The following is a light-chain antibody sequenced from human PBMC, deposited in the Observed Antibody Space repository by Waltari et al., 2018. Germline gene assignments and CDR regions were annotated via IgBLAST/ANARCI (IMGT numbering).Light chain of an antibody. V-gene: IGLV3-27*01. CDR1: VLGRKY. CDR3: YAATDNNRV. J-gene: IGLJ3*02. Sequence: SYELTQPSSVSVSPGQTARITCSGDVLGRKYARWFQQKPGQAPVLVIYKDSERPSGIADRFSGSTSGTTVTLPINGAQVEDEADYYCYAATDNNRVFGGGTKLIVL. CDR2: KDS.